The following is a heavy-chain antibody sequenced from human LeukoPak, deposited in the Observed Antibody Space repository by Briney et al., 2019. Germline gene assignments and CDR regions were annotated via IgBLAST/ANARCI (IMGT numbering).Heavy chain of an antibody. CDR1: GYTFTGYY. CDR3: ATSARVPNYYDSSGRFDY. Sequence: GASVKVSCKASGYTFTGYYMHWVRQAPGQGLEWMGWINPNSGGTNYAQKFQGRVTMTRDTSISTAYMELSSLRSEDTAVYYCATSARVPNYYDSSGRFDYWGQGTLVTVSS. D-gene: IGHD3-22*01. CDR2: INPNSGGT. J-gene: IGHJ4*02. V-gene: IGHV1-2*02.